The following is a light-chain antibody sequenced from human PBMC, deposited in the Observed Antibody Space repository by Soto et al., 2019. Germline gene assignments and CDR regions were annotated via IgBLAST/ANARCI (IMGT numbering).Light chain of an antibody. CDR2: DAS. CDR1: QSISRY. J-gene: IGKJ4*01. V-gene: IGKV3-11*01. Sequence: EIVLTQSPGTLSLSPGERATLSCRASQSISRYLVWYQQKPGQAPRLLIYDASNRVTGIPARFSGSGSGTDFTRTISSLEPEDCAVYYCQQRDDWPLTFGGGTKVEIK. CDR3: QQRDDWPLT.